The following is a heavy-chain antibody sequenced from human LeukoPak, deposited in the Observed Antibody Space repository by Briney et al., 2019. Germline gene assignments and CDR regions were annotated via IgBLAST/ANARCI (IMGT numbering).Heavy chain of an antibody. D-gene: IGHD3-22*01. V-gene: IGHV1-18*01. Sequence: WASVKVSCKASGYTFTSYGISWVRQAPGQGLEWMGWISTYNGETNYAQKLQGRVTMTTDTSTSTAYMELSSLRSEDTAVYYCARDRGYYDSSGYYYNWFDPWGQGTLVTVSS. CDR1: GYTFTSYG. CDR2: ISTYNGET. J-gene: IGHJ5*02. CDR3: ARDRGYYDSSGYYYNWFDP.